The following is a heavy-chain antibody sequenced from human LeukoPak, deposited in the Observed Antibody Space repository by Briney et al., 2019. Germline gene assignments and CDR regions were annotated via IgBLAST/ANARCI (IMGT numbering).Heavy chain of an antibody. J-gene: IGHJ4*02. D-gene: IGHD6-13*01. V-gene: IGHV4-59*08. Sequence: SETLSLTCTVSGGSISSYYWSWIRQPPGKGLEWIGYIYYSGSTNYNPSLKSRVTISVDTSKNQFSLKLSSVTAADTAVYYCARVHPQSSSSWDRGYFDYWGQGTLVTVSS. CDR2: IYYSGST. CDR3: ARVHPQSSSSWDRGYFDY. CDR1: GGSISSYY.